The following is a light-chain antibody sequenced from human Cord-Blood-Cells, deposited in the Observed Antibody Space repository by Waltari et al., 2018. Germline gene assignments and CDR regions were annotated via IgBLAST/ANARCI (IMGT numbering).Light chain of an antibody. Sequence: LQLTQSPPFLSASVLDTVTITCRASQGISSYLAWYQQKPGKVPKLLIYAASTLQSGVPSRFSGSGSGTEFTLTISSLQPEDFATYYCQQLNSYPYSFGQGTKLEIK. V-gene: IGKV1-9*01. J-gene: IGKJ2*03. CDR2: AAS. CDR3: QQLNSYPYS. CDR1: QGISSY.